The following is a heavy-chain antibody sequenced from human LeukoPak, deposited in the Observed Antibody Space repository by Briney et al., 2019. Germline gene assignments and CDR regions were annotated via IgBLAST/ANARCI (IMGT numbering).Heavy chain of an antibody. J-gene: IGHJ4*02. CDR2: ISGSGGST. CDR1: GFTFSSYA. Sequence: PGGSLRLSCAASGFTFSSYAMSWVRQAPGKGLEWVSAISGSGGSTYYADSVKGRFTISRDNSKNTLYLQMNSLRAEDTAVYYCAKPAGIGYCSSTSCPDYWGQGTLVTVSS. D-gene: IGHD2-2*03. CDR3: AKPAGIGYCSSTSCPDY. V-gene: IGHV3-23*01.